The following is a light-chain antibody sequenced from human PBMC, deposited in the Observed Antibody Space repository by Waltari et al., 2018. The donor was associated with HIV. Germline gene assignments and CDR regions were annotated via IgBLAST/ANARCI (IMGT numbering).Light chain of an antibody. V-gene: IGLV2-14*03. CDR2: DVS. CDR3: KSKTSSSTPCV. Sequence: QSALTQPASVSGSPGQPITISCTGSSSAIGAYNSDAWYQQHPGKAPKLIIYDVSNRPTGVSCRFSGSKSGNTASLTISGLQAEDEADYFCKSKTSSSTPCVFGTGTKVAVL. CDR1: SSAIGAYNS. J-gene: IGLJ1*01.